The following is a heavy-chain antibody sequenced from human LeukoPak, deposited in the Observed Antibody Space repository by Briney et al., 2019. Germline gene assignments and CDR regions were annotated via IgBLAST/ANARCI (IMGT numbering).Heavy chain of an antibody. J-gene: IGHJ6*02. CDR3: AKDRGHYSGYYYYGMDV. V-gene: IGHV3-30*18. CDR2: ISYDGSNK. CDR1: GFTFSSYG. D-gene: IGHD4-11*01. Sequence: GGSLRLSCAASGFTFSSYGMHWVRQAPGKGLEWVAVISYDGSNKYYADSVKGRFTISRDNSKNTLYLQMNSLRAEDTAVYYCAKDRGHYSGYYYYGMDVWGQGTTVTVSS.